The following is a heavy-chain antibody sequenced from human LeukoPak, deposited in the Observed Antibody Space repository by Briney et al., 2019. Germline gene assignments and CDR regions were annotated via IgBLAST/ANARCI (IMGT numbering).Heavy chain of an antibody. D-gene: IGHD6-19*01. CDR2: ISYDGRNK. V-gene: IGHV3-30*04. Sequence: GRSLRLSCAASGFTFSSYAMHWVRQAQGKGLEWVAVISYDGRNKYYADSVKGRFTISRDNSKNTLYLQMNSLRAEDTAVYYCARGLTFEAVAGTDYWGQGTLVTVSS. CDR3: ARGLTFEAVAGTDY. J-gene: IGHJ4*02. CDR1: GFTFSSYA.